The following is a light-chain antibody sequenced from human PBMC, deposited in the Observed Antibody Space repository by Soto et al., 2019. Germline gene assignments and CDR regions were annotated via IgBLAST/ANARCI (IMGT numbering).Light chain of an antibody. CDR2: EVS. CDR3: SSYTSSGTVV. V-gene: IGLV2-14*01. J-gene: IGLJ2*01. CDR1: SSDVGGYNY. Sequence: QSALTQPASVSGSPGQSITISCTGTSSDVGGYNYVSWYQQHPGKAPKLMIYEVSNRPSGVSNRFSGSKSGNTASLTISGLQAEDEADYYCSSYTSSGTVVFGGGTK.